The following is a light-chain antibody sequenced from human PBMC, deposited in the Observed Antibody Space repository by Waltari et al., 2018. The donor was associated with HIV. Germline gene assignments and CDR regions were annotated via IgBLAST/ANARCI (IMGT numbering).Light chain of an antibody. J-gene: IGKJ2*01. Sequence: DIEMTQSPSEASASVGDRVIISCRASQAVGTDVAWYHVRPGRAPRLFIYDASRLEGGVSSRFSGSGFGTDFVFIIASLQSEDAGLYFCQQANTFPHSFGQGTKLEV. CDR2: DAS. CDR1: QAVGTD. V-gene: IGKV1-12*01. CDR3: QQANTFPHS.